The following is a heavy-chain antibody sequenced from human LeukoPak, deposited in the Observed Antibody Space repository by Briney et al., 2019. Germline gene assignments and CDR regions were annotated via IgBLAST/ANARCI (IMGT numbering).Heavy chain of an antibody. CDR2: ISSISSSST. CDR3: ARRAGAYSHPYDY. CDR1: GFTFSSYS. V-gene: IGHV3-48*01. J-gene: IGHJ4*02. D-gene: IGHD4/OR15-4a*01. Sequence: GGSLRLSCAASGFTFSSYSMNWVRQAPGKGLEWVSYISSISSSSTYYADSVKGRFTISRDNSKNTLYLQMNSLRAEDTAVYYCARRAGAYSHPYDYWGQGTLVTVSS.